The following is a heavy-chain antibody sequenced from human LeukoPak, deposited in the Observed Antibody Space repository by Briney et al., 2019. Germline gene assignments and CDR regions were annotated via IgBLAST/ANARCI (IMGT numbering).Heavy chain of an antibody. Sequence: SQTLSLTCTVSGGSISSGGYYWSWIRQPPGKGLEWIGYIYHSGSTYYNPSLKSRVTISVDRSKNQFSLKLSSVTAADTAVYYCARGPNIVVVPAAGFAFDIWGQGTMVTVSS. V-gene: IGHV4-30-2*01. CDR1: GGSISSGGYY. J-gene: IGHJ3*02. D-gene: IGHD2-2*01. CDR2: IYHSGST. CDR3: ARGPNIVVVPAAGFAFDI.